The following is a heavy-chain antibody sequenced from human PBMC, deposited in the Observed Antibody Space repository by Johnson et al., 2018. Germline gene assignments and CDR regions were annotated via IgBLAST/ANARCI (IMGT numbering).Heavy chain of an antibody. D-gene: IGHD3-3*01. J-gene: IGHJ3*02. Sequence: QVQLVESGGGVVQPGKSLRLSCEGSGFAFSNYVMNWVRQAPGKGLEWVAVISYDGSNKHYGDSVKGRFTIARDNSKNTLYLQMKSLRPDDTAVYYCARELRLRFLEWLLTRDAFDIWGQGTMVTVSS. CDR1: GFAFSNYV. V-gene: IGHV3-30-3*01. CDR3: ARELRLRFLEWLLTRDAFDI. CDR2: ISYDGSNK.